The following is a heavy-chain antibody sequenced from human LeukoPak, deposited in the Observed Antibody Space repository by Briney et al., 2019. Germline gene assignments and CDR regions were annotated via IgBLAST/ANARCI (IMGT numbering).Heavy chain of an antibody. CDR1: GFTFSNYW. CDR3: VRDWDHFDFDS. D-gene: IGHD3-9*01. Sequence: PGGSLRHSCAASGFTFSNYWMHWVRQAPGKGLVWVSRIKGDGSHTIYADSVKGRFTISRDNDKNTLYLQMKSLRAEDTAVYYCVRDWDHFDFDSWGQGTLVTVSS. V-gene: IGHV3-74*01. J-gene: IGHJ5*01. CDR2: IKGDGSHT.